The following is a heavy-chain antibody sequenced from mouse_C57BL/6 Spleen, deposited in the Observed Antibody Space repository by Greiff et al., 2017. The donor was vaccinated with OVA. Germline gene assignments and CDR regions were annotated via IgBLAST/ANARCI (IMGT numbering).Heavy chain of an antibody. J-gene: IGHJ2*01. Sequence: QVQLQQPGAELVKPGASVKLSCKASGYTFTSYWMQWVKQRPGQGLEWIGEIDPSDSYTNYNQKFKGKATLTVDTSSSTAYMQLSSLTSEDSAVYYCARFTGTDYWGQGTTLTVSS. CDR3: ARFTGTDY. D-gene: IGHD4-1*01. CDR1: GYTFTSYW. V-gene: IGHV1-50*01. CDR2: IDPSDSYT.